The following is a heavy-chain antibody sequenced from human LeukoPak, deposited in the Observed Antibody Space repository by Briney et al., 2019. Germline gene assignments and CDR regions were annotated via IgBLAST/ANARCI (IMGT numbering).Heavy chain of an antibody. Sequence: SETLSLTCAVSGGSISSGGYSWSWIRQPPGKGLEWIGYIYHSGSTYYNPSLKSRVTISVDRSKNQFSLKLSSVTAADTAVYYRARGGGRSYFDYWGQGNLVTVSS. CDR1: GGSISSGGYS. D-gene: IGHD3-16*01. CDR2: IYHSGST. V-gene: IGHV4-30-2*01. CDR3: ARGGGRSYFDY. J-gene: IGHJ4*02.